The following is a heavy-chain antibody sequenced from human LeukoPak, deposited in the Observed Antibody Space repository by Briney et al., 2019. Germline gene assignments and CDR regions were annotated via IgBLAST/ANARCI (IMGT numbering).Heavy chain of an antibody. Sequence: GASVKVSCKASAYTFTGYYMHWVRQAPGQGLEWMGWINPNSGATNYAQNFQGRVIMTRDTSISTAYMELSRLRSDDTAVYYCARGGGIAVPGNDYWGQGTLVSVSS. V-gene: IGHV1-2*02. CDR1: AYTFTGYY. CDR2: INPNSGAT. D-gene: IGHD6-19*01. J-gene: IGHJ4*02. CDR3: ARGGGIAVPGNDY.